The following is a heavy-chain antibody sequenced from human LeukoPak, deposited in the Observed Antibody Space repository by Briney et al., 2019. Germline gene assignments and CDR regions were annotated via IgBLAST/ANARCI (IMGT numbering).Heavy chain of an antibody. CDR2: MSNSGNT. CDR1: GGSTSSYY. Sequence: SETLSLTCTVAGGSTSSYYWSWIRQPPGKGLEWIGYMSNSGNTKYNPSLKSRATISVDTSKNQFSLKVSSVTAADTAVYYCARSPAGRYYDCLWGQGTLVTASS. D-gene: IGHD3-3*01. V-gene: IGHV4-59*01. J-gene: IGHJ4*02. CDR3: ARSPAGRYYDCL.